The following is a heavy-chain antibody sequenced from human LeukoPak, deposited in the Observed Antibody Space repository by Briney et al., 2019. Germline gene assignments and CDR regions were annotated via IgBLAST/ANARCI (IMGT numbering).Heavy chain of an antibody. Sequence: SETLSLTCTVSGGSISSGGYYWSWIRQHPGKGLEWIGYIYYSGSTYYNPSLKSRVTISVDASKNQFSLKLSSVTAADTAVYYCARDSYGSGSVDYWGQGTLVTVSS. CDR3: ARDSYGSGSVDY. V-gene: IGHV4-31*03. D-gene: IGHD3-10*01. CDR1: GGSISSGGYY. J-gene: IGHJ4*02. CDR2: IYYSGST.